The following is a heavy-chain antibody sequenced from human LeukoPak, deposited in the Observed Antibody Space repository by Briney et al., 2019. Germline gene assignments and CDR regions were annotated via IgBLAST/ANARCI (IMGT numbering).Heavy chain of an antibody. V-gene: IGHV3-15*01. J-gene: IGHJ4*02. CDR1: GFTFSNAW. CDR2: IKSKTDGGTT. Sequence: GGSLRLSCAASGFTFSNAWMSWVRQAPGKGLEWVGRIKSKTDGGTTDYAAPVKGRFTTSRDDSKNTLYLQMNSLKTEDTAVYYCTTLDGYYYDSSGYFYFDYWGQGTLVTVSS. D-gene: IGHD3-22*01. CDR3: TTLDGYYYDSSGYFYFDY.